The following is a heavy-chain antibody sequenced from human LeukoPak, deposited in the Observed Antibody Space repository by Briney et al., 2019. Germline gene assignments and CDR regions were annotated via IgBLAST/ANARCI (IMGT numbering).Heavy chain of an antibody. J-gene: IGHJ5*02. CDR2: IIPIFGTA. CDR1: GGTFSSYA. Sequence: SVKVSCKASGGTFSSYAISWVRQAPGQGLEWMGGIIPIFGTANYAQKFQGRVTITTDESTSTAYMELSSLRSEDTAVYYCARGLYSVPDWFDPWGQGTLVTVSS. V-gene: IGHV1-69*05. D-gene: IGHD2-2*01. CDR3: ARGLYSVPDWFDP.